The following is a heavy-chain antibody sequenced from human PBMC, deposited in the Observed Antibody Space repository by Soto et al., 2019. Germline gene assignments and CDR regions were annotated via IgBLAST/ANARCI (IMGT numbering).Heavy chain of an antibody. Sequence: QVQLVESGGGVVQPGRSLRLSCVASGFTFSTHGIHWVRQAPGKGLEWVAVISYDGSNKYYADSVKGRFTISRDNSKNTLYLQMNSLTTADTAVYFCAKGHDLARDQYYYGLDVWGQWTTVTVSS. CDR3: AKGHDLARDQYYYGLDV. D-gene: IGHD3-16*01. CDR1: GFTFSTHG. V-gene: IGHV3-30*18. J-gene: IGHJ6*02. CDR2: ISYDGSNK.